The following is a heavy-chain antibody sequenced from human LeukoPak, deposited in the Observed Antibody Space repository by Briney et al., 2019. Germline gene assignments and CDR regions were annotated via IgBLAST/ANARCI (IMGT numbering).Heavy chain of an antibody. CDR1: GFTFTSFD. CDR3: AKSYSGSGSYYYYYYGMDV. J-gene: IGHJ6*02. D-gene: IGHD3-10*01. Sequence: GESLRLACAVSGFTFTSFDMSWVRQAAGKGREWVSSISGIGGNTYYAGSGKGRFTISRDNSKTTLSLQMTRLRAEDTAVYYCAKSYSGSGSYYYYYYGMDVWGPGTPVT. CDR2: ISGIGGNT. V-gene: IGHV3-23*01.